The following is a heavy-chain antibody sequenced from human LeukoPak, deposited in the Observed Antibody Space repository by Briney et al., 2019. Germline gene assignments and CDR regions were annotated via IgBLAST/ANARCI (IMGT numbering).Heavy chain of an antibody. CDR1: GFTFSSYA. CDR2: ISGSGGST. J-gene: IGHJ4*02. V-gene: IGHV3-23*01. D-gene: IGHD5-12*01. CDR3: ARGRGYSGYHFDY. Sequence: PGGALRLSCAASGFTFSSYAMSGVRQTPGKGLEWVSAISGSGGSTNYADSVKGRLTISRDSSRNTLYLQMNSLRAEDTAVYYCARGRGYSGYHFDYWGQGTLVTVSS.